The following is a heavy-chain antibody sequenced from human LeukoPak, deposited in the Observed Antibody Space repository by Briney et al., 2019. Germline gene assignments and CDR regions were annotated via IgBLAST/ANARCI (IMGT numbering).Heavy chain of an antibody. CDR2: IYYSGRT. CDR3: ARGGSLQPVAFDY. Sequence: ASQTLSLTCAVSGGSISSGGYSWSWIRQPPGKGLEGMGYIYYSGRTNYNPSLKSRVTISVDTSKNQFSLKLSSVTAADTAVYYCARGGSLQPVAFDYWGQGTLVTVSS. CDR1: GGSISSGGYS. V-gene: IGHV4-30-4*07. D-gene: IGHD2-15*01. J-gene: IGHJ4*02.